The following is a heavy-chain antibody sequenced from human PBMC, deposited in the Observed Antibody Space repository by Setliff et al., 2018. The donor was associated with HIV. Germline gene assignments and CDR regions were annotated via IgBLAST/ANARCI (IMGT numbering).Heavy chain of an antibody. CDR2: IYYSGST. J-gene: IGHJ3*02. CDR3: AREWELHQGGAFDI. Sequence: SETLSLTCAVYGGSFNGYYWSWIRQHPGKGLEWIGYIYYSGSTYYNPSLKSRLTISVDTSKNQFSLKLSSVTAADTAVYYCAREWELHQGGAFDIWGQGTMVTVSS. CDR1: GGSFNGYY. D-gene: IGHD1-26*01. V-gene: IGHV4-31*11.